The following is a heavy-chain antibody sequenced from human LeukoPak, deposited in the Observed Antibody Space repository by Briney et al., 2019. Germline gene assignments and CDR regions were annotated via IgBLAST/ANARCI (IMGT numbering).Heavy chain of an antibody. D-gene: IGHD4/OR15-4a*01. CDR2: IYSDNT. Sequence: GGSLRLSCAASGFTFSSYEMNWVRQAPGNGLEWVSFIYSDNTHYSDSVKGRFTISRDNSKNTLYLQMNSLRAEDTAVYYCARRAGAYSHPYDYWGQGTLVTVSS. CDR1: GFTFSSYE. V-gene: IGHV3-53*01. CDR3: ARRAGAYSHPYDY. J-gene: IGHJ4*02.